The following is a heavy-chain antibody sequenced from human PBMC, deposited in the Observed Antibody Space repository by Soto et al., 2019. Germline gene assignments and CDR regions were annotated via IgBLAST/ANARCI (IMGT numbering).Heavy chain of an antibody. D-gene: IGHD6-19*01. V-gene: IGHV4-59*08. CDR1: GGSISSYY. CDR2: IYYSGST. Sequence: SETLSLTCTVSGGSISSYYWSWIRQPPGKGLEWIGYIYYSGSTNYNPSLKSRVTIPVDTSKNQFSLKLSSVTAADTAVYYCARREYSSGFMIFDYWGQGTLVTVSS. CDR3: ARREYSSGFMIFDY. J-gene: IGHJ4*02.